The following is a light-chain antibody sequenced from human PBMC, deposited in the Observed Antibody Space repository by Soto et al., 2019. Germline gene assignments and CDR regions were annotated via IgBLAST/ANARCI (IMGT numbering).Light chain of an antibody. Sequence: QSVLTQPASVSGFPGQSITISCTGTSSDVGGYDFVSWYQHHPGKAPRLMIYDVSHRPSGVSDRFSASKSGNTASLTISGILAEDEADYYCSSYTSISTYVFGTGTKVTVL. J-gene: IGLJ1*01. V-gene: IGLV2-14*03. CDR3: SSYTSISTYV. CDR1: SSDVGGYDF. CDR2: DVS.